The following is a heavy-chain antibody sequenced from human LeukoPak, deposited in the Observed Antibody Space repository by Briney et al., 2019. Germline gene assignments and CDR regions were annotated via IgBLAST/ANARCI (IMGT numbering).Heavy chain of an antibody. J-gene: IGHJ3*02. D-gene: IGHD4-23*01. Sequence: GESLKISCKGSGYSFTSYWIGWVRQMLGKGLEWLGIIYPGDPDTRYSPSFQGQVTISADKSISTAYLQWSSLKASGTAMYYCARPLTTVANDAFDIWGQGTMVTVSS. V-gene: IGHV5-51*01. CDR2: IYPGDPDT. CDR1: GYSFTSYW. CDR3: ARPLTTVANDAFDI.